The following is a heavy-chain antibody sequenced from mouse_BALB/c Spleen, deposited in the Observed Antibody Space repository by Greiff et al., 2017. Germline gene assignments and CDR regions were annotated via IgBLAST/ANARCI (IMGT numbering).Heavy chain of an antibody. CDR1: GYSITSGYY. CDR3: ARDEDYYAMDY. J-gene: IGHJ4*01. V-gene: IGHV3-6*02. CDR2: ISYDGSN. Sequence: EVKLQESGPGLVKPSQSLSLTCSVTGYSITSGYYWHWIRQFPGNKLEWMGYISYDGSNNYNPSLKNRISITRDTSKNQFFLKLNSVTTEDTATYYCARDEDYYAMDYWGQGTSVTVSS.